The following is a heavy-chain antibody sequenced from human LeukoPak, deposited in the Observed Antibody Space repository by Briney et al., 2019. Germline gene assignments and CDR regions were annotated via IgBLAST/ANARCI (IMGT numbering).Heavy chain of an antibody. V-gene: IGHV1-18*01. J-gene: IGHJ6*03. CDR2: ISAYNGNT. Sequence: ASVKVSCKASGYTFTSYGISGVRQAPGQGLEWMGWISAYNGNTNYAQKLQGRVTMTTDTSTSTAYMELRSLRSDDTAVYYCAREGLVAIFGVVDYYYYMDVWGKGNTVTVSS. D-gene: IGHD3-3*01. CDR3: AREGLVAIFGVVDYYYYMDV. CDR1: GYTFTSYG.